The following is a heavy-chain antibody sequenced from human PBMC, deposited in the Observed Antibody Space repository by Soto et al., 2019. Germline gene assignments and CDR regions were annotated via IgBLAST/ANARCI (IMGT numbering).Heavy chain of an antibody. D-gene: IGHD3-22*01. CDR2: IIPIFGTA. J-gene: IGHJ5*02. V-gene: IGHV1-69*01. CDR3: AREEGGYYYWFDP. Sequence: QVQLLQSGAEVKKPGSSVKVSCKASGVTFSSYAISWVRQAPGQGLAWMGGIIPIFGTANYAQKFQGIVTITADESTSTAYMELSSLRSEDTAVYYCAREEGGYYYWFDPWGQGTLVTASS. CDR1: GVTFSSYA.